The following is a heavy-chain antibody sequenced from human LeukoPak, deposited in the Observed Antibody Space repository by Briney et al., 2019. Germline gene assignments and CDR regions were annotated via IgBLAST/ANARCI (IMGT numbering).Heavy chain of an antibody. CDR1: GFTFSSYS. D-gene: IGHD6-19*01. CDR3: ARDPQWLVLNYYYYMDV. CDR2: INTDGSST. Sequence: PGGSLRLSCAASGFTFSSYSMNWVRQAPGKGLVWVSRINTDGSSTSYADSVKGRFTISRDNAKNTLYLQMNSLRAEDTAVYYCARDPQWLVLNYYYYMDVWGKGTTVTVSS. V-gene: IGHV3-74*01. J-gene: IGHJ6*03.